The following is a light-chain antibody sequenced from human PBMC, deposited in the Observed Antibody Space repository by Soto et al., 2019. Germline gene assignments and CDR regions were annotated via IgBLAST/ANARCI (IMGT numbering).Light chain of an antibody. CDR2: DAS. CDR3: QQRSDWPLT. J-gene: IGKJ4*01. CDR1: QSVSIY. Sequence: IVLTQSPATLSLSPGDRATLSCRASQSVSIYLAWYQQKPGQAPRLLIYDASNRATGIPARFSGSGSGTDFTLTISSLEPEDFAVYYCQQRSDWPLTFGGGTKVEIK. V-gene: IGKV3-11*01.